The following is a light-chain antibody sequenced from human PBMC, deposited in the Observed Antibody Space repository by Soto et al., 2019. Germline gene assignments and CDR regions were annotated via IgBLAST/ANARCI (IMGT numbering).Light chain of an antibody. CDR1: SSDVTTYHY. Sequence: QSALTQPASVSGSPGQSITISCTGSSSDVTTYHYVSWYRQHPGKAPKLMIYEVSHRPSGVSNRFSGSKSGNTASLTITGLQAEDEADYYCPSYVYSRGPFVFGTGTKVTVL. V-gene: IGLV2-14*01. J-gene: IGLJ1*01. CDR3: PSYVYSRGPFV. CDR2: EVS.